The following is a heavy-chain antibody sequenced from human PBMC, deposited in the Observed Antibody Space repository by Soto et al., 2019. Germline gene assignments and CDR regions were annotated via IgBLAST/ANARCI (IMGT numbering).Heavy chain of an antibody. CDR2: ISGRGGNT. CDR3: ARDLDYYYDSSGYSIGTY. CDR1: GFSFSSYA. D-gene: IGHD3-22*01. V-gene: IGHV3-23*01. Sequence: GGSLRLSCAGSGFSFSSYAMSWVRQAPGKGLEWVSLISGRGGNTYYADSVKGRFTISRDSSKNTLYLQMNSLRAEDTAVYYCARDLDYYYDSSGYSIGTYWGQGTLVTVSS. J-gene: IGHJ4*02.